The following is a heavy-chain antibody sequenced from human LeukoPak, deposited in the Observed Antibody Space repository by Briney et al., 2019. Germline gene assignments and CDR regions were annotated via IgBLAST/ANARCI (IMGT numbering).Heavy chain of an antibody. J-gene: IGHJ6*03. Sequence: SVKVSCKASGGTFSSYAISWVRQAPGQGLEWMGGTIPIFGTANYAQKFQGRVTITADKSTSTAYMELSSLRSEDTAVYYCARDDMVRGVITQKHYYYYYYMDVWGKGTTVTVSS. CDR3: ARDDMVRGVITQKHYYYYYYMDV. D-gene: IGHD3-10*01. V-gene: IGHV1-69*06. CDR2: TIPIFGTA. CDR1: GGTFSSYA.